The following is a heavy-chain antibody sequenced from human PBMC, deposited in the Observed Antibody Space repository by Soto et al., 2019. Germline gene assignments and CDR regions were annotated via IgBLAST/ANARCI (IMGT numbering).Heavy chain of an antibody. CDR1: GGSISSGDYY. CDR3: ARVVAARPLYFDY. V-gene: IGHV4-30-4*01. Sequence: PSETLSLTCTVSGGSISSGDYYWSWIRQPPGKGLEWIGYIYYSGSTHYNPSLKSRVTISVDTSKNQFSLKLSSVTAADTAVYYCARVVAARPLYFDYWGQGTLVTVSS. D-gene: IGHD6-6*01. J-gene: IGHJ4*02. CDR2: IYYSGST.